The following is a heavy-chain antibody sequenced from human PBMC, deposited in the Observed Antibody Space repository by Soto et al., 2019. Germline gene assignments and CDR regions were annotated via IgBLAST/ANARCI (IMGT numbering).Heavy chain of an antibody. CDR1: GYTLTELS. V-gene: IGHV1-24*01. J-gene: IGHJ3*02. CDR2: FDPEDGET. CDR3: ATLSLPGSPTAPRI. Sequence: ASVKVSCKVSGYTLTELSMHCVRQAPGKGLEWMGGFDPEDGETIYAQKFQGRVTMTEDTSTDTAYMELSSLRSEDTAVYYCATLSLPGSPTAPRIWGQGTMVTVSS. D-gene: IGHD4-17*01.